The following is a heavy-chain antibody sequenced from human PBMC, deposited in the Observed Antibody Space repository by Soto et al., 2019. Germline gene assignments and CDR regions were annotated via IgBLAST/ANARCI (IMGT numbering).Heavy chain of an antibody. CDR3: ARDRLGSSGYYLDAFDI. CDR1: GDSVSSNSAA. CDR2: TYYRSKWYN. D-gene: IGHD3-22*01. Sequence: SQTLSLTCAISGDSVSSNSAAWSWIRQSPSRGLEWLGRTYYRSKWYNDYAVSVKSRITINSDTSKNQFSLQLKSVTPEDTAVYYCARDRLGSSGYYLDAFDIWGQGTMVTVS. V-gene: IGHV6-1*01. J-gene: IGHJ3*02.